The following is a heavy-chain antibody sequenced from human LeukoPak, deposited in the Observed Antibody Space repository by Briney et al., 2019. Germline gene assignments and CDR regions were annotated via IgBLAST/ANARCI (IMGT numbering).Heavy chain of an antibody. J-gene: IGHJ4*02. Sequence: PGGSLRLSCAGSGFSFSTYVLSWVRQAPGKGLEWVSSLSHSGGSAYHTDSVKGRFTISRDNSKNTLYLHMNSLRVGDTAVYFCAKLGFLTGSFDSWGQGTLVSVSS. V-gene: IGHV3-23*01. CDR3: AKLGFLTGSFDS. D-gene: IGHD3-9*01. CDR2: LSHSGGSA. CDR1: GFSFSTYV.